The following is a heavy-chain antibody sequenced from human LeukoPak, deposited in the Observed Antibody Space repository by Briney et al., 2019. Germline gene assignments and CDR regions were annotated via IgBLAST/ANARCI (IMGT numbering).Heavy chain of an antibody. J-gene: IGHJ4*02. CDR1: GGSISTTNW. V-gene: IGHV4-4*02. CDR2: VHLSGRT. Sequence: PSGTLSLTCGVSGGSISTTNWWTWVRQPPGEGLEWIGEVHLSGRTHYNPSLESRVTMSVDMSENHISLRLTSVTAAATAVYYCAREGGPYRPLDYSGQGTLVTVSS. CDR3: AREGGPYRPLDY.